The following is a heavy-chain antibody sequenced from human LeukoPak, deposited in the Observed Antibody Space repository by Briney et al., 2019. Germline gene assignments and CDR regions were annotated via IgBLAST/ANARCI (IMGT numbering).Heavy chain of an antibody. J-gene: IGHJ2*01. Sequence: SSETLSLTCTVSGGSISSYYWSWIRQPAGKGLEWIGRIYTSGSTNYNPSLKSRVTMSVDTSKNQFSLKLSSVTAADTAVYYCARERPAYWYFDLWAVAPWSLSPQ. CDR2: IYTSGST. CDR3: ARERPAYWYFDL. V-gene: IGHV4-4*07. CDR1: GGSISSYY.